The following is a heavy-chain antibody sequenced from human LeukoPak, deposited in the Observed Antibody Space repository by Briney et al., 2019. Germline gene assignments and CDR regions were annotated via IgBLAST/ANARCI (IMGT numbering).Heavy chain of an antibody. Sequence: SETLSLTCTVSGGSISSGGYYWSWIRQHPGKGLEWIGYIYYSGSTYYNPSLKSRVTISVDTPKNQFSLKLSSVTAADTAVYYCARFLGQPSSGEFDYWGQGTLVTVSS. CDR2: IYYSGST. D-gene: IGHD6-19*01. V-gene: IGHV4-31*03. J-gene: IGHJ4*02. CDR3: ARFLGQPSSGEFDY. CDR1: GGSISSGGYY.